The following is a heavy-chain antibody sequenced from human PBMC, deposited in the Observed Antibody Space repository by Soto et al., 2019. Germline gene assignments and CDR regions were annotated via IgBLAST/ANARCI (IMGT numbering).Heavy chain of an antibody. CDR1: GFPFWHYG. V-gene: IGHV3-33*01. CDR2: IWSDGKKE. CDR3: ARDRDGGWFHMEV. J-gene: IGHJ6*02. Sequence: VPLVESGGGVVQPGRSLRLSCVGSGFPFWHYGMHWVRQAPGKGLEWVAVIWSDGKKESYADFVKGRFAISRDNFKDTLYLQMNSRGAEGTAVYYCARDRDGGWFHMEVWGQGTTVTVSS. D-gene: IGHD6-19*01.